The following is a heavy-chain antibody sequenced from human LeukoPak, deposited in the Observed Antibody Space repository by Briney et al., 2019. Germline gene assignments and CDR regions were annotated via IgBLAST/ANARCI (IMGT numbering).Heavy chain of an antibody. CDR1: GGSLSSYY. J-gene: IGHJ4*02. D-gene: IGHD5-18*01. Sequence: SETLSLTCTVSGGSLSSYYWSWIRQPPGKGLEWIGYIYYSGSTNYNPSLKSRVTISVDTSKNQFSLKLSSVTAADTAVYYCARKFYGYYDYFDYWGQGTLVTVSS. V-gene: IGHV4-59*01. CDR2: IYYSGST. CDR3: ARKFYGYYDYFDY.